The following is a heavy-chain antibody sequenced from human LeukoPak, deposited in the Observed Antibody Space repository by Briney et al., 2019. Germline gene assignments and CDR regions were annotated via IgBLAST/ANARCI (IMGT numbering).Heavy chain of an antibody. CDR2: INSDGSRI. CDR3: ARAPQIGFSGFGKNY. J-gene: IGHJ4*02. D-gene: IGHD5-12*01. Sequence: PGGSLRLSCAASGFTLSDYWMHWVRQAPGKGLVWVSRINSDGSRIIYADSVKGRFTISRDNAKNTVYLQMNSLRADDTAVYFCARAPQIGFSGFGKNYWGQGTLVTVSS. CDR1: GFTLSDYW. V-gene: IGHV3-74*01.